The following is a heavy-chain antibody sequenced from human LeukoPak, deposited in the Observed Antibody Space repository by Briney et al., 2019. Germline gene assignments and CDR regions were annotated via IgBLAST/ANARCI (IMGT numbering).Heavy chain of an antibody. D-gene: IGHD2-2*01. Sequence: SETLSFTCAVYGGSFSGYYWSWIRQPPGKGLEWIGEINHSGSTNYNPSLKSRVTISVDTSKNQFSLKLSSVTAADTAVYYCAGDCSSTSRPDVWGQGTTVTVSS. J-gene: IGHJ6*02. CDR3: AGDCSSTSRPDV. CDR1: GGSFSGYY. V-gene: IGHV4-34*01. CDR2: INHSGST.